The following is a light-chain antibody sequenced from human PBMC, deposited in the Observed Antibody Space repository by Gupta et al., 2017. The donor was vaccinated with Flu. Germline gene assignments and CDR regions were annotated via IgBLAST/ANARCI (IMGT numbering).Light chain of an antibody. V-gene: IGKV4-1*01. CDR2: GAS. Sequence: NCKSSQTVLYSSNNKNYLAWYQQKPGQPPKLLIYGASTRESGVPGRFSGSGSGTDFTLTISSLQAEDVAVYYCQQYYTTPQTFGQGSKVEIK. J-gene: IGKJ1*01. CDR1: QTVLYSSNNKNY. CDR3: QQYYTTPQT.